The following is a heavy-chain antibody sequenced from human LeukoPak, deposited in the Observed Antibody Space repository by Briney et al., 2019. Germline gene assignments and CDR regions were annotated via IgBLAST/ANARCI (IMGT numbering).Heavy chain of an antibody. V-gene: IGHV3-20*04. D-gene: IGHD6-6*01. CDR1: GFIFDDYG. CDR2: INWNGGST. CDR3: ARVQLVDYYYYSYMDV. J-gene: IGHJ6*03. Sequence: PGGSLRLSCAAFGFIFDDYGMSWVRQAPGKGLEWVSGINWNGGSTGYADSVKGRFTISRDNAKNSLYLQMNSLRAEDTALYCCARVQLVDYYYYSYMDVWGKGTTVTVSS.